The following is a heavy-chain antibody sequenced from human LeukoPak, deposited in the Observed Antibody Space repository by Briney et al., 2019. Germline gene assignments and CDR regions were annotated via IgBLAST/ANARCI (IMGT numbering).Heavy chain of an antibody. D-gene: IGHD6-13*01. Sequence: GASVEVSCKASGYTFTGYYMHWVRQAPGQGLEWMGWINPNSGGTNYAQKFQGRVTMTRDTSISTAYMELSRLRSDDTAVYYCAREVHSSSWYFFDYWGQGTLVTVSS. J-gene: IGHJ4*02. CDR2: INPNSGGT. CDR1: GYTFTGYY. V-gene: IGHV1-2*02. CDR3: AREVHSSSWYFFDY.